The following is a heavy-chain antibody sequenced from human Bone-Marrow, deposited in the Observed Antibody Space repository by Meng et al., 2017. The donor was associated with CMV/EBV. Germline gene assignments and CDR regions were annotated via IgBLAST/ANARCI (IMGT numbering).Heavy chain of an antibody. CDR3: AREEGGNILLVPASN. Sequence: SETLSLTCTVSGGSVSSGSYYWSWIRQPPGKGLEWIGYIYYSGSTNYNPSLKSRVTISVDTSKNQFSLKLSSVTAADTAVYYCAREEGGNILLVPASNWGQGTLVTVSS. V-gene: IGHV4-61*01. CDR2: IYYSGST. CDR1: GGSVSSGSYY. D-gene: IGHD2-2*01. J-gene: IGHJ4*02.